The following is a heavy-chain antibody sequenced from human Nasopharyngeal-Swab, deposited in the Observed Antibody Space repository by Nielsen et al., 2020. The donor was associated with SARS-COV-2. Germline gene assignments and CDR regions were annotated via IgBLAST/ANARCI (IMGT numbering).Heavy chain of an antibody. CDR1: GFTFCTYN. Sequence: GEPLKISCAASGFTFCTYNMHWVRQAPGKGLEWVSSISGRTTYIYYADSMKGRFTISRDNAKNSLYLQMSSLRAEDTAIYYCARGGQQPLWGQGTLVTVSS. CDR3: ARGGQQPL. CDR2: ISGRTTYI. J-gene: IGHJ4*02. D-gene: IGHD6-13*01. V-gene: IGHV3-21*01.